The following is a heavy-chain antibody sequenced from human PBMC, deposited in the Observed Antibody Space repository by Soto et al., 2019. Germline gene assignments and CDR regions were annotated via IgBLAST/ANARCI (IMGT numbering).Heavy chain of an antibody. J-gene: IGHJ6*02. CDR3: ARLGFEYDTLTAYYNVHHYYGLDV. V-gene: IGHV1-18*01. D-gene: IGHD3-9*01. Sequence: ASVKVSCKASGYTFTNYGFSWVRQAPGQGLEWMGWISGYNGNTKYAEKFQGRVTMTTDTSISTAYLRWSSLKASDTAMYYCARLGFEYDTLTAYYNVHHYYGLDVWGQGTSVTVSS. CDR2: ISGYNGNT. CDR1: GYTFTNYG.